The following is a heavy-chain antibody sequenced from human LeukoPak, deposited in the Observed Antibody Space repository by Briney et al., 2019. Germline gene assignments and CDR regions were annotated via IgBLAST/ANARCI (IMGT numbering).Heavy chain of an antibody. CDR2: ISSSSSYI. Sequence: GGSLRLSCAASGFTFSSYSMNWVRQAPGKGLEWVSSISSSSSYIYYADSVKGRFTISGDNAKNSLYLQMNSLRAEDTAVYYCANNLTDVDSAMVSDYWGQGTLVTVSS. J-gene: IGHJ4*02. V-gene: IGHV3-21*01. CDR3: ANNLTDVDSAMVSDY. D-gene: IGHD5-18*01. CDR1: GFTFSSYS.